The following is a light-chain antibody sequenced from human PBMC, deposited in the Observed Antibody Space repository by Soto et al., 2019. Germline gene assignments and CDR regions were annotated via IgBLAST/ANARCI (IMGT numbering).Light chain of an antibody. V-gene: IGKV1-5*03. CDR2: MAS. CDR1: QSISSW. CDR3: QQYNSSPFT. J-gene: IGKJ3*01. Sequence: DIQMTESPSTLSASVGDRVTITCRASQSISSWLAWYQQKPGKAPKLLIYMASSLESGVPSRFSGSRSGTDFTLTISSLQPDDFATYYCQQYNSSPFTFGPGTKVDIK.